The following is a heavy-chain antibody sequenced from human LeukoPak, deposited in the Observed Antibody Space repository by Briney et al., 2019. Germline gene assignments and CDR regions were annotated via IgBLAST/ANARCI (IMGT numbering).Heavy chain of an antibody. Sequence: ASVKVSCKASGYTFTRHYMHWVRQAPGPGLEWMGIINPSGGSTIYAQKSQGRVTMTRDTSTSTVYMELSSLRSEDTAVYYCARVLGGLAFRTFDYWGQGTLVTVSS. CDR2: INPSGGST. D-gene: IGHD3-16*01. V-gene: IGHV1-46*01. CDR1: GYTFTRHY. J-gene: IGHJ4*02. CDR3: ARVLGGLAFRTFDY.